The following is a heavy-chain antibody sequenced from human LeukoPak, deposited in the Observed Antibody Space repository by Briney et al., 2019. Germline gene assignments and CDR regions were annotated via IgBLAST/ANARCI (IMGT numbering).Heavy chain of an antibody. CDR2: ISAYNCNT. CDR1: GYTFTSYG. CDR3: ARGPTVTYYTFDH. D-gene: IGHD4-17*01. J-gene: IGHJ4*02. V-gene: IGHV1-18*01. Sequence: GASVKVSCKASGYTFTSYGISWVRQAPGQGLEWMGWISAYNCNTNYAQKFQRRVTMTRDTSISTAYLDLRRLRSDDTAVYYCARGPTVTYYTFDHWGQGTLATVPS.